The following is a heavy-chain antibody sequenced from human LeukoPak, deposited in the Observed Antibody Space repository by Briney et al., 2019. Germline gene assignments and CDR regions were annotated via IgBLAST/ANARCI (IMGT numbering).Heavy chain of an antibody. D-gene: IGHD3-22*01. CDR1: GFTFSSYA. J-gene: IGHJ4*02. V-gene: IGHV3-30-3*01. CDR3: ARGDYYDSFYDY. CDR2: ISYDGSNK. Sequence: PGGSLRLSCAASGFTFSSYAMHWVRQAPGKGLEWVAVISYDGSNKYYADSVKGRFTISRDNSKNTLYLQMNSLRAEDTAVYYCARGDYYDSFYDYWGQGTLVTVSS.